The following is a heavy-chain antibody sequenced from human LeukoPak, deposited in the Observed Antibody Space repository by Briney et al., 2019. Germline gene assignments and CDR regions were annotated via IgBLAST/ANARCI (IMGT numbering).Heavy chain of an antibody. D-gene: IGHD3-9*01. CDR3: ARLGGYFDWNFDY. V-gene: IGHV4-34*01. J-gene: IGHJ4*02. CDR2: INHSGST. CDR1: GGSFSGYY. Sequence: SETLSLTCAVYGGSFSGYYWSWIRQPPGKGLEWIGEINHSGSTNYNPSLKSRVTISVDTSKNQFSLKLSSVTAADTAVYYCARLGGYFDWNFDYWGQGTLVTVSS.